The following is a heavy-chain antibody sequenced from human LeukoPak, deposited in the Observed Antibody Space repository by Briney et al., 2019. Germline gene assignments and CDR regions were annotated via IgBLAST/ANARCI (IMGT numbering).Heavy chain of an antibody. D-gene: IGHD5-18*01. V-gene: IGHV3-7*01. J-gene: IGHJ6*03. CDR1: GFTFDDYG. CDR2: IKQDGSEK. CDR3: ARDARVTAMVYYYYYMDV. Sequence: GGSLRLSCVASGFTFDDYGISWVRQAPGMGLEWVANIKQDGSEKYYVDSVKGRFTISRDNAKNSLYLQMNSLRAEDTAVYYCARDARVTAMVYYYYYMDVWGKGTTVTISS.